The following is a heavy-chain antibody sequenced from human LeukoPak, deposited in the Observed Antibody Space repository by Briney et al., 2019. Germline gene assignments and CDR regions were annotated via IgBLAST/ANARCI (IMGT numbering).Heavy chain of an antibody. CDR1: GGSISSSSYY. Sequence: SETLSLTCTVSGGSISSSSYYWGWIRQPPGKGLEWLGSIFYSGSTYYNPSLKSRVTISVDTSKNQFSLKLSSVTAADTAVYYCARNAIAARPKPYYFDDGGQGTLVTVSS. CDR2: IFYSGST. J-gene: IGHJ4*02. V-gene: IGHV4-39*07. D-gene: IGHD6-6*01. CDR3: ARNAIAARPKPYYFDD.